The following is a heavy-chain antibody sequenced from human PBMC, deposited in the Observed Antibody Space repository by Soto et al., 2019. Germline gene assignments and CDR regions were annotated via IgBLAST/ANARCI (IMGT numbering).Heavy chain of an antibody. CDR1: GGSISSGGYY. CDR2: IYYSGST. Sequence: PSETLSITCTVSGGSISSGGYYWSWIRQHPGKGLEWIGYIYYSGSTYYNPSLKSRVTISVDTSKNQFSLKLSSVTAADTAVYYCARGVATISPRLNGRGAYGKDVWGQGTTVTVS. CDR3: ARGVATISPRLNGRGAYGKDV. D-gene: IGHD5-12*01. V-gene: IGHV4-31*03. J-gene: IGHJ6*02.